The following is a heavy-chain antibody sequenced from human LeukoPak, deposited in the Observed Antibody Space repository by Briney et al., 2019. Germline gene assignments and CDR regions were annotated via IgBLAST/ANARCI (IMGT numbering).Heavy chain of an antibody. CDR3: ARFTPQGYGWGGYNRFDP. D-gene: IGHD3-16*01. V-gene: IGHV4-39*07. CDR2: IYYSGSP. CDR1: GGSISSSSYY. Sequence: PSETLSLTCTVSGGSISSSSYYWGWIRQPPGKGLEWIGSIYYSGSPYYNPPLKSRVTISVDMSKNQFSLKLSYVTAADTAVYYCARFTPQGYGWGGYNRFDPWGQGTLVTVSS. J-gene: IGHJ5*02.